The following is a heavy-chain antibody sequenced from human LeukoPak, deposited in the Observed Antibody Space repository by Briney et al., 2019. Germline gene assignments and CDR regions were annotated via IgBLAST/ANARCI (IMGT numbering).Heavy chain of an antibody. CDR2: ISYDGSNK. CDR1: GFTFSSYA. V-gene: IGHV3-30*04. Sequence: PGGSLRLSCAASGFTFSSYAMHWVRQAPGKGLEWVAVISYDGSNKYYADSVKGRFTISRDNPKNTLYLQMNSLRAEDTAVYYCARDFDYWGQGTLVTVSS. J-gene: IGHJ4*02. CDR3: ARDFDY.